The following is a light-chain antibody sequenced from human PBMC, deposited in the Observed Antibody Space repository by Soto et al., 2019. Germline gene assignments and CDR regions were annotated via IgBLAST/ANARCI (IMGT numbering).Light chain of an antibody. CDR1: XXDVGGYKY. V-gene: IGLV2-14*03. Sequence: QSVLTQPASVSGSPGQSITISCTGXXXDVGGYKYVSWYQQHPGKAPKLMIYDIRNRPSGVSNRFSGSKSGNTASLTISGLQAEDEADYYCSSYTSSSTRVFGTGTKLTVL. CDR2: DIR. J-gene: IGLJ1*01. CDR3: SSYTSSSTRV.